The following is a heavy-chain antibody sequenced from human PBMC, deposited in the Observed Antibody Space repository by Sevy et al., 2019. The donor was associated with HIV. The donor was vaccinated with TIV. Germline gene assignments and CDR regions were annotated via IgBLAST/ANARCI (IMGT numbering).Heavy chain of an antibody. CDR3: AGHYVYGDYADYFGMDV. J-gene: IGHJ6*02. D-gene: IGHD4-17*01. Sequence: GGSLRLSCAASGFTFSSYSMNWVRQAPGKGLEWVASISSSSTYIYYADSVRGRFTISRDNAKNSLFLQMNSLRAEDTAVYYCAGHYVYGDYADYFGMDVWGQGTTVTVSS. CDR2: ISSSSTYI. CDR1: GFTFSSYS. V-gene: IGHV3-21*01.